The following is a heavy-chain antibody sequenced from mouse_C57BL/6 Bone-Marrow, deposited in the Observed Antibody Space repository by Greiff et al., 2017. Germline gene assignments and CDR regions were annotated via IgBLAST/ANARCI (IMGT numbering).Heavy chain of an antibody. D-gene: IGHD2-3*01. CDR2: INPYNGDT. CDR3: ARSGGYSPYWYFDV. Sequence: VQLQQSGPELVKPGDSVKISCKASGYSFTGYFMNWVMQSHGKSLKWIGRINPYNGDTFYNQKFKGKATLTVDKSSSTAHMELRSLTSEDSAVYYCARSGGYSPYWYFDVWGTGTTVTVSS. V-gene: IGHV1-20*01. CDR1: GYSFTGYF. J-gene: IGHJ1*03.